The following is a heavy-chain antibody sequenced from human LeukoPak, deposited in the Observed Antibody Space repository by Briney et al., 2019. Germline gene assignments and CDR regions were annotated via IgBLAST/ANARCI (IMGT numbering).Heavy chain of an antibody. CDR3: AGYYYDSSRGFDL. CDR2: INWNGAWT. Sequence: GGSLRLSCAASGFKFDDYGMSWVRQAPGKGLEWVCDINWNGAWTGYADSVKGRFTISRDNAKNSLYLQMNNLRAEDTALYYCAGYYYDSSRGFDLWGQGTLVTVSA. V-gene: IGHV3-20*04. CDR1: GFKFDDYG. D-gene: IGHD3-22*01. J-gene: IGHJ5*02.